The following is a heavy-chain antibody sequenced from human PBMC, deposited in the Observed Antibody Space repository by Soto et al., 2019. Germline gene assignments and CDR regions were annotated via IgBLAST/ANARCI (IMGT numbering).Heavy chain of an antibody. CDR3: AKDWRHSWQLQRFGP. D-gene: IGHD6-6*01. J-gene: IGHJ5*02. Sequence: GKGLEWVASISGGGQNTYYADSVKGRFTISRDNSQNTVFLQINSPRDEDTALFFFAKDWRHSWQLQRFGPWGQGTLVTVSS. V-gene: IGHV3-23*01. CDR2: ISGGGQNT.